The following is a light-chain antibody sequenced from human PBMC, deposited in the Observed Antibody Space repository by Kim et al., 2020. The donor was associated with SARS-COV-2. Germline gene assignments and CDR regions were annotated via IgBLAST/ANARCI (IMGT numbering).Light chain of an antibody. V-gene: IGKV3-11*01. CDR1: QSISSY. CDR2: DAS. Sequence: EIVLTQSPATLSLSPGERATLSCRTSQSISSYLAWYQQKPGQTPRLLIYDASKMATGIPARFSGSGSGTDFTLTISSLEPEDFAVYYCQQRSNWLWTFGQGTKVDIK. CDR3: QQRSNWLWT. J-gene: IGKJ1*01.